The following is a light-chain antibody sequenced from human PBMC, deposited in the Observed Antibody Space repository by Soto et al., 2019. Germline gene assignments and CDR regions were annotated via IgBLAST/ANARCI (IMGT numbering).Light chain of an antibody. V-gene: IGKV3-20*01. Sequence: ETVLTQSPGTLSLSPGERATLSCRASQSVSSNYLAWYQQKPGQAPRLLIYGASTRSTGIPDRFSGSGSGTDFTLTIIRLEPEEFAVDYCQQFGRSPPSWTFGQGTKVEI. J-gene: IGKJ1*01. CDR3: QQFGRSPPSWT. CDR2: GAS. CDR1: QSVSSNY.